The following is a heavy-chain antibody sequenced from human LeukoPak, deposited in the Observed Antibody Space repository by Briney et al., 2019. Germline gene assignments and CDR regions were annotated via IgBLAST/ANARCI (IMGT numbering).Heavy chain of an antibody. CDR1: GFTFSSYA. Sequence: GGSLRLSCAASGFTFSSYAMSWVRQAPGKGLEWVSAISGSGGSTYYADSVKGRFTISRDNSKNTLYLQMNSLRADDTAVYYCAKDHGTLGLRLRGRSCPDYWGQGTLVTVSS. CDR2: ISGSGGST. V-gene: IGHV3-23*01. CDR3: AKDHGTLGLRLRGRSCPDY. J-gene: IGHJ4*02. D-gene: IGHD5-12*01.